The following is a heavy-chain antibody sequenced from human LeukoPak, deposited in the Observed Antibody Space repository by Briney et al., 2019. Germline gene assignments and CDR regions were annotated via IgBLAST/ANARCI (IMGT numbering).Heavy chain of an antibody. V-gene: IGHV4-30-2*01. D-gene: IGHD4-23*01. CDR1: GGSISSGGYS. CDR3: ARGGNFAFDI. Sequence: SETLSLTCAVSGGSISSGGYSWSWIRQPPGKGLEWIGYIYHSGSTYYNPSLKSRVTISVDRSKNQFPLKLSSVTAADTAVYYCARGGNFAFDIWGQGTMVTVSS. CDR2: IYHSGST. J-gene: IGHJ3*02.